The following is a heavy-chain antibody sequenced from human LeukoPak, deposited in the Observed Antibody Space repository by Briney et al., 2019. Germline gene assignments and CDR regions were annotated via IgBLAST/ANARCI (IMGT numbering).Heavy chain of an antibody. CDR1: GYTFTSYG. CDR3: ARDAGYYGPKPSDY. V-gene: IGHV1-18*01. D-gene: IGHD3-10*01. J-gene: IGHJ4*02. CDR2: ISAYNGNT. Sequence: ASVKVSCKASGYTFTSYGISWVRQAPGQGLEWMGWISAYNGNTNYAQKLQGRVTMTTDTSTSTAYMELRSLRSDDTAVYYCARDAGYYGPKPSDYWGQGALVTVSS.